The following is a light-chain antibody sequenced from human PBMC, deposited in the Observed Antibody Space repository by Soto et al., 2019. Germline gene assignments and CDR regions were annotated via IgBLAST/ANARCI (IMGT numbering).Light chain of an antibody. V-gene: IGKV3-11*01. J-gene: IGKJ4*01. CDR3: QQRRSWPLT. CDR1: QSVSSY. CDR2: DAS. Sequence: EIVLTQSQATLSSSPGETAILSCRASQSVSSYLAWYQQKPGQAPRLLIYDASNRATGIPARFSGSGSGTDFTLTISSLEPEDFAVYYCQQRRSWPLTFGGGTKVEIK.